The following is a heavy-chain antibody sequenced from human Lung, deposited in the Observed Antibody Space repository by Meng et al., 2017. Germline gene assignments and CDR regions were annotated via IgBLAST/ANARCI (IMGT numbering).Heavy chain of an antibody. J-gene: IGHJ5*01. D-gene: IGHD2-21*01. CDR1: GNSVSSNRAA. CDR3: TGVGHKNWFDS. CDR2: TYYRSKWYS. Sequence: SVPGPVKPPRFSPFTCPISGNSVSSNRAALNWIRQSPSRGLEWLGRTYYRSKWYSDYATSVRSRITINADTSKNQFSLQLNSLTPEDTAVYYCTGVGHKNWFDSWGQGTLVTVSS. V-gene: IGHV6-1*01.